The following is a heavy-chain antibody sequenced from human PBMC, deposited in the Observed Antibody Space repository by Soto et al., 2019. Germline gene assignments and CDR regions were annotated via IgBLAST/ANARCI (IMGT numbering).Heavy chain of an antibody. D-gene: IGHD2-15*01. CDR1: GFTFGDSY. V-gene: IGHV3-11*06. CDR3: VRGGGGGLFDP. Sequence: XGSLRLVCAGSGFTFGDSYRSWIRRAPGRGLEWLSYISPGSRYPAYADSVKGRFTISRDNAKRSLYLQMMSLTAEDTAIYYCVRGGGGGLFDPWGQGTMVTVSS. J-gene: IGHJ5*02. CDR2: ISPGSRYP.